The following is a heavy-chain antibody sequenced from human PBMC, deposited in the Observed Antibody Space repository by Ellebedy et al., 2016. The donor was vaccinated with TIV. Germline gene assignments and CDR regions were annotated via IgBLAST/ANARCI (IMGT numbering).Heavy chain of an antibody. Sequence: SVKVSCXASGYTFTYRYLHWVRQAPGQALEWVGWISTYNGNTNYAQKFQGRVTITADESTSTAYMELSSLRSEDTAVYYCARDTAMGNSYFDYWGQGTLVTVSS. D-gene: IGHD5-18*01. CDR3: ARDTAMGNSYFDY. CDR2: ISTYNGNT. CDR1: GYTFTYRY. V-gene: IGHV1-45*02. J-gene: IGHJ4*02.